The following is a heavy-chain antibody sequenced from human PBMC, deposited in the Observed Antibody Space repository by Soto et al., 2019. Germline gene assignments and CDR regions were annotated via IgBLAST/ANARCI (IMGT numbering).Heavy chain of an antibody. D-gene: IGHD2-15*01. J-gene: IGHJ6*03. V-gene: IGHV4-34*01. CDR1: GGSFSGYY. CDR3: ARAVFPGPRYCSGGSCYSLMDV. Sequence: SETLSLTCAVYGGSFSGYYWSWIRQPPGKGLEWIGEINHSGSTNYNPSLKSRVTISVDTSKNQFSLKLSSVTAADTAVYYCARAVFPGPRYCSGGSCYSLMDVWGKGTTVTVSS. CDR2: INHSGST.